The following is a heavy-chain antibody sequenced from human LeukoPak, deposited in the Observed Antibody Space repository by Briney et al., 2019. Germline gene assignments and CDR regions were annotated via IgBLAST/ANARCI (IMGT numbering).Heavy chain of an antibody. D-gene: IGHD3-10*01. CDR2: INHSGST. CDR3: AANSADYNTLGSSYKV. Sequence: SETLSLTCAVYGGSFSGYYCSWIRQPPGKGLEWIGEINHSGSTSYNPSLKSRVTISVDTSKNQFSLKLNSVTAADTAVFYCAANSADYNTLGSSYKVWGQGTLVTVSS. CDR1: GGSFSGYY. V-gene: IGHV4-34*01. J-gene: IGHJ4*02.